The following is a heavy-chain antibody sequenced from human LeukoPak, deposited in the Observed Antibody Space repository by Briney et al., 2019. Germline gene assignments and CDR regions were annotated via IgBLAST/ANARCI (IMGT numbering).Heavy chain of an antibody. CDR1: GDSVSSNSAA. CDR3: AREVELGDTAMAYNWFDH. D-gene: IGHD5-18*01. J-gene: IGHJ5*02. CDR2: TYYRSKWYN. Sequence: SQTLSLTCAISGDSVSSNSAAWNWIRQSPSRGLEWLGRTYYRSKWYNDYAVSVKSRITINPDTSKNQFSLQLNSVTPEDTAVYYCAREVELGDTAMAYNWFDHWGQGTLVTVSS. V-gene: IGHV6-1*01.